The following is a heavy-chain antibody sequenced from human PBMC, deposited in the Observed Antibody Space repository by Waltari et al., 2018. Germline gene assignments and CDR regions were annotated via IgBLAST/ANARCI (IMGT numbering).Heavy chain of an antibody. CDR1: GLTSGNTW. D-gene: IGHD1-26*01. CDR3: TIPSGTYDDY. V-gene: IGHV3-15*01. CDR2: IRSKTDGGTI. J-gene: IGHJ4*02. Sequence: EIQLVASGGGLLEPGGSLRLSCAASGLTSGNTWMRWVRQAPGKGLEWVGRIRSKTDGGTIDYGAPVKGRFTISRDDSKNIVYLQLERLKSEDSGVYYCTIPSGTYDDYWGQGTLVTVSS.